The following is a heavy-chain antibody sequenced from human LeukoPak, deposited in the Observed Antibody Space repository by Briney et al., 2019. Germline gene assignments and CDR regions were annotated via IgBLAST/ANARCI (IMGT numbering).Heavy chain of an antibody. J-gene: IGHJ6*03. CDR1: DGPISSYF. Sequence: PSETLSLTCTVSDGPISSYFWSWIRQPPGKGLEWIGYIHYSGTTNYNPSLKSRLTIPVDTPKQQFSLKLTSVTAADTAVYYCASGNRGSLCRYYYYYMDVWGKGTTVTVSS. CDR2: IHYSGTT. V-gene: IGHV4-59*01. CDR3: ASGNRGSLCRYYYYYMDV. D-gene: IGHD1-26*01.